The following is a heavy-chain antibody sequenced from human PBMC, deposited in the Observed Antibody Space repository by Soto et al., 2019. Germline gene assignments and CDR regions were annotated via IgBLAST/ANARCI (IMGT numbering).Heavy chain of an antibody. CDR2: ISGSGGSA. J-gene: IGHJ3*01. CDR1: GFTFNNYA. D-gene: IGHD6-19*01. V-gene: IGHV3-23*01. Sequence: EVQLLESGGGLVRPGESLRLSCTTSGFTFNNYAMNWVRQAPGKGLEWVSFISGSGGSAYYADSVQGRFTISRDNSRNTLYLQMNSLRAEDTAIYSCGREGGGRYSPGSFDLWGRGTKVTVSS. CDR3: GREGGGRYSPGSFDL.